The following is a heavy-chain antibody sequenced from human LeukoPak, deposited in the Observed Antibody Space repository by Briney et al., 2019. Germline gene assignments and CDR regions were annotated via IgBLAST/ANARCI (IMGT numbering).Heavy chain of an antibody. J-gene: IGHJ6*04. CDR1: GFTFSSYE. CDR3: AELGITMIGGV. V-gene: IGHV3-48*03. D-gene: IGHD3-10*02. CDR2: ISSSGRTI. Sequence: PGGSLRLSCAASGFTFSSYEMNCVRQAPGKGREWASYISSSGRTIFYADSVKGRFTISRDNAKNSLYLQMNSLRAEDTAVYYCAELGITMIGGVWGKGTTVTISS.